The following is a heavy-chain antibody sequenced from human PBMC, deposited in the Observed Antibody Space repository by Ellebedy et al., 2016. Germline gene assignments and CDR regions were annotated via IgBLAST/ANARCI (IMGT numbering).Heavy chain of an antibody. CDR3: ARRYSYAFDD. D-gene: IGHD5-18*01. CDR2: ISASGVTT. CDR1: GFTFSSYA. Sequence: GGSLRLXXAASGFTFSSYAMSWVRQAPGKGLEWVSVISASGVTTYYADSVKGRFTISRDNSKNTLYLQMSSLRAEDAALYYCARRYSYAFDDWGQGTLVTVSS. J-gene: IGHJ4*02. V-gene: IGHV3-23*01.